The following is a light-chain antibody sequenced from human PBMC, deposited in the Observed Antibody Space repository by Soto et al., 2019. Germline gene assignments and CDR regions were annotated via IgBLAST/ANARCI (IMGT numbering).Light chain of an antibody. CDR3: SSYTSSSTPRV. V-gene: IGLV2-14*01. CDR2: EVS. CDR1: SSDVGGYNY. J-gene: IGLJ1*01. Sequence: SVRTQPASVSGSPGQSITISCTGTSSDVGGYNYVSWYQQHPGKAPKLMIYEVSNRPSGVSNRFSGSKSGNTASLTISGLQAEDEADYYCSSYTSSSTPRVFGTGTKVTVL.